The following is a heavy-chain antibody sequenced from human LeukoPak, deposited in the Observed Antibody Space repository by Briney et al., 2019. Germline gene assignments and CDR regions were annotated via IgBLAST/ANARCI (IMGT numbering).Heavy chain of an antibody. CDR2: IYYSGST. CDR3: ARHTAGIAAAGTFDY. V-gene: IGHV4-59*08. D-gene: IGHD6-13*01. J-gene: IGHJ4*02. Sequence: SETLSLTCTVSGGSISSYYWSWIRQPPGKGLEWIGYIYYSGSTNYNPSLKSRVTISVDTSKNQFSLKLSSVTAADTAVYYCARHTAGIAAAGTFDYWGQGTLVTVSS. CDR1: GGSISSYY.